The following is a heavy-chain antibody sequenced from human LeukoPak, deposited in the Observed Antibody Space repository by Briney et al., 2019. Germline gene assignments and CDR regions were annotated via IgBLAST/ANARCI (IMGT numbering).Heavy chain of an antibody. CDR3: AGGYSFGFAS. D-gene: IGHD5-18*01. CDR1: GFTFSTSA. Sequence: VGSLRLSCAASGFTFSTSAMHWVRQAPGKGLEWVAFIKFDGSNKYYADSVKGRFTISRDNSKNTLYLQMNTLRAEDTAVYYCAGGYSFGFASWGQGTLVAVSP. J-gene: IGHJ4*02. CDR2: IKFDGSNK. V-gene: IGHV3-30*02.